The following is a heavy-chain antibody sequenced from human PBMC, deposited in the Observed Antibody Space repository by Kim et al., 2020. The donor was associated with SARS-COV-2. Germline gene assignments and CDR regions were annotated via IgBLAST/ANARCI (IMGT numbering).Heavy chain of an antibody. J-gene: IGHJ4*02. D-gene: IGHD6-13*01. CDR3: ARLIAAAGTGTNYFDY. Sequence: SLQGQVTISADKSISTAYLQWSSLKASDTAMYYCARLIAAAGTGTNYFDYWGQGTLVTVSS. V-gene: IGHV5-51*01.